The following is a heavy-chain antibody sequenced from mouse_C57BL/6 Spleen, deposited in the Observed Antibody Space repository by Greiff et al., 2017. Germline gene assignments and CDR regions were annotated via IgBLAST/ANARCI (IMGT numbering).Heavy chain of an antibody. J-gene: IGHJ4*01. CDR1: GYAFSSYW. D-gene: IGHD4-1*01. CDR3: AREGTGTGYAMDY. CDR2: IYPGDGDT. V-gene: IGHV1-80*01. Sequence: QVQLKQSGAELVKPGASVKISCKASGYAFSSYWMNWVKQRPGKGLEWIGQIYPGDGDTNYNGKFKGKATLTADESSSTAYMQLSSLTSEDSAVYFCAREGTGTGYAMDYWGQGTSVTVSS.